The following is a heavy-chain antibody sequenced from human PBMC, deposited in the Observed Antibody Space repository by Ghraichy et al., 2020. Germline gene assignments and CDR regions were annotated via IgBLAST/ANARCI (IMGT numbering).Heavy chain of an antibody. J-gene: IGHJ4*01. V-gene: IGHV4-39*01. CDR3: ARLPPNYCSATSCYEDY. Sequence: SETLSLTCTVSGGSISSSSYYWGWIRQPPGKGLEWIGSLYYSGSTYYNPSLKSRVTISVDTSKNQFSLKLSSVTAADTAVYYCARLPPNYCSATSCYEDYWGQEPWSPSPQ. CDR2: LYYSGST. D-gene: IGHD2-2*01. CDR1: GGSISSSSYY.